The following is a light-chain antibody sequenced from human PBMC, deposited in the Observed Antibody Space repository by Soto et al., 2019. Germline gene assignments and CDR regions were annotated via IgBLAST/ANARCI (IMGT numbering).Light chain of an antibody. CDR2: DAS. V-gene: IGKV1-5*01. J-gene: IGKJ1*01. Sequence: DIRMHKSPSTMSAAVGGSLPITCRASQSIAIWLAWYHQKPGKATKALIYDASSLERGVPSRFSGSGSGTEFTLTITSLRPDDFATYYCKHYGSYPWTFGHGTKVDIK. CDR1: QSIAIW. CDR3: KHYGSYPWT.